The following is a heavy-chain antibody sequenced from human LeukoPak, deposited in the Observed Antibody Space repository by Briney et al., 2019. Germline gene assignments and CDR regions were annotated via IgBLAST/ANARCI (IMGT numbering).Heavy chain of an antibody. CDR2: INSDGSST. J-gene: IGHJ4*02. Sequence: GGSLRLSCAASGFTFSSYWMHWVRQAPGKGLVWVSRINSDGSSTSYADSVKGRFTISRDNSKNTLSLQMNSLRAEDTAVYYCATSFGPVIAAAGTGADWGQGTLVTVSS. CDR3: ATSFGPVIAAAGTGAD. CDR1: GFTFSSYW. V-gene: IGHV3-74*01. D-gene: IGHD6-13*01.